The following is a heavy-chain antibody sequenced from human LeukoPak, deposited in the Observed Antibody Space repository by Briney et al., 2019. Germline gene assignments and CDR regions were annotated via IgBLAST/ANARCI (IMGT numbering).Heavy chain of an antibody. CDR3: ATGPRVRGVIINHSGSDYYYGMDV. CDR2: FDPEDGET. D-gene: IGHD3-10*01. CDR1: GYTLTELS. V-gene: IGHV1-24*01. Sequence: ASVKVSCEVSGYTLTELSMHWVRQAPGKGLEWMGGFDPEDGETIYAQKFQGRVTMTEDTSTDTAYMELSSLRSEDTAVYYCATGPRVRGVIINHSGSDYYYGMDVWGQGTTVTVSS. J-gene: IGHJ6*02.